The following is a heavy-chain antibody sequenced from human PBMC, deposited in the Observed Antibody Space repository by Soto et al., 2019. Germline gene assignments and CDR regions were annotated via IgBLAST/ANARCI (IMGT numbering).Heavy chain of an antibody. CDR3: ARSNREGITGTTWLYYFDS. Sequence: QVQLQQWGAGLLKPSETLSLTCAVYGGSFSGYYWRWIRQPPGKGLEWIGEINHGGSTNYNPSLTGRGIXSXDXXKNQCSLTLSSVTAADTAVYYCARSNREGITGTTWLYYFDSWGQGTLVTVSS. V-gene: IGHV4-34*01. CDR1: GGSFSGYY. D-gene: IGHD1-20*01. CDR2: INHGGST. J-gene: IGHJ4*02.